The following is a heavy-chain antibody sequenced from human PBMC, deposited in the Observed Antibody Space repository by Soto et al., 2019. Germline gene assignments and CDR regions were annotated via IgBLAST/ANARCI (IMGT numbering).Heavy chain of an antibody. Sequence: SETLSLTCTVSGGSISSGGYYWSWIRQHPGKGLEWIGYIYYSGSTYYNPSLKSRVTISVDTSKNQFSLKLSSVTAADTAVYYCARECLYYYGSGSYYNDGMDVWGQGTTVTVSS. CDR3: ARECLYYYGSGSYYNDGMDV. CDR2: IYYSGST. V-gene: IGHV4-30-4*08. J-gene: IGHJ6*02. D-gene: IGHD3-10*01. CDR1: GGSISSGGYY.